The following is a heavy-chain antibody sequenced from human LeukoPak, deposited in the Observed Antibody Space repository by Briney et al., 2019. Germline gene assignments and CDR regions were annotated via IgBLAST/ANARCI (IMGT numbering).Heavy chain of an antibody. J-gene: IGHJ4*02. D-gene: IGHD3-16*02. Sequence: GGSLRLSCAAAGFTFSSYGMSWVRQAPGKGLEWVSAIIGGGGSTYYADSVKGRFTISRDNSKNTLYLQMNSLRAEDTAVYYCAKAYYVWGSYRYHPLGYWGQGTLVTVSS. V-gene: IGHV3-23*01. CDR1: GFTFSSYG. CDR2: IIGGGGST. CDR3: AKAYYVWGSYRYHPLGY.